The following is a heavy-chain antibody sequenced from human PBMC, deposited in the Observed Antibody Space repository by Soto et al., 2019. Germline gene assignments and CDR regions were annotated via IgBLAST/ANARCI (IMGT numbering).Heavy chain of an antibody. V-gene: IGHV3-23*01. J-gene: IGHJ5*02. D-gene: IGHD6-19*01. CDR2: ISGSGGST. CDR3: AKDVGIAVAVSLGFDP. Sequence: EVQLLESGGGLVQPGGSLRLSCAASGFTFSSYAMSWVRQAPGKGLEWVSAISGSGGSTYYADSVKGRFTISRDNSKNTLYLQMNSLRAEDTAVYYCAKDVGIAVAVSLGFDPWGQGTLVTVSS. CDR1: GFTFSSYA.